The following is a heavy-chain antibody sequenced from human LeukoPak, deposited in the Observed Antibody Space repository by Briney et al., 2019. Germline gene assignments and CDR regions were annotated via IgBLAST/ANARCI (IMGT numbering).Heavy chain of an antibody. V-gene: IGHV3-9*01. D-gene: IGHD1-26*01. Sequence: GGSLGLSCAASGFTFDDYAMHWVRQAPGKGLEWVSGISWNSGCIDYADSVKGRFTISRDNAKNSLYLQMNSLRPEDTALYYCAKDAGGYYYYYMGVWGKGTTVTISS. CDR1: GFTFDDYA. J-gene: IGHJ6*03. CDR3: AKDAGGYYYYYMGV. CDR2: ISWNSGCI.